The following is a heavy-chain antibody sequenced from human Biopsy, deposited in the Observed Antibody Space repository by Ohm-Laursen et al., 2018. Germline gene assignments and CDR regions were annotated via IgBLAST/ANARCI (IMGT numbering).Heavy chain of an antibody. V-gene: IGHV1-18*01. CDR3: ARDRWPHVTLLGLVVFDF. J-gene: IGHJ4*02. Sequence: ATVKISCKASGYTFTNYGISWVRQAPGQGLEWMGWISPYNGETDYAQKLQGRVTMNTETSTSTAYMDLRSLRSDDTAVYYCARDRWPHVTLLGLVVFDFWGQGTLVTVSS. CDR2: ISPYNGET. D-gene: IGHD3-3*01. CDR1: GYTFTNYG.